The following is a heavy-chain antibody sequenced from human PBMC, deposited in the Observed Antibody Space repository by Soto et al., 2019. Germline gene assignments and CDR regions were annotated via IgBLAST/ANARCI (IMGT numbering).Heavy chain of an antibody. V-gene: IGHV1-2*04. CDR3: ARESSGSLDY. D-gene: IGHD3-10*01. CDR2: INPNSGGT. CDR1: GYTLTGYY. Sequence: ASVKVSCKASGYTLTGYYMHWVRQAPGQGLEWMGWINPNSGGTNYAQKFQDWVTMTRDTSISTAYMELSRLRSDDTAVYYCARESSGSLDYWGRGTLVTVSS. J-gene: IGHJ4*02.